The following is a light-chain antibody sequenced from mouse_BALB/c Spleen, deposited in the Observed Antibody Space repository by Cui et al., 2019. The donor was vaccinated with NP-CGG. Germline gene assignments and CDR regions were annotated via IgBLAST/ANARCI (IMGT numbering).Light chain of an antibody. CDR3: ALWYSNHWV. Sequence: QAFFTQGFALTTSPGETVTLTCRSSTGAVTTSNYANWVQEKPDHLFTGLIGGTNNRAPGVPARFSGSLIGDKAALTITGAQTEDEAIYFCALWYSNHWVFGGGTKLTVL. CDR1: TGAVTTSNY. V-gene: IGLV1*01. CDR2: GTN. J-gene: IGLJ1*01.